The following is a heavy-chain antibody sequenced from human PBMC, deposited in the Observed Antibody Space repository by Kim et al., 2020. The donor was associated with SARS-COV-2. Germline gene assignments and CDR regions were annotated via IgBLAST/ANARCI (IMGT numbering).Heavy chain of an antibody. Sequence: ASVKVSCKASGYSFTSYDINWVRQATGQGLEWMGLMNPNTGHTDYAQKFQGRLTLTKNTSIGTAYMELSGLRSEDTAVYYCATGGATVTVNWGQGTLVT. CDR2: MNPNTGHT. CDR3: ATGGATVTVN. J-gene: IGHJ4*02. CDR1: GYSFTSYD. D-gene: IGHD4-17*01. V-gene: IGHV1-8*01.